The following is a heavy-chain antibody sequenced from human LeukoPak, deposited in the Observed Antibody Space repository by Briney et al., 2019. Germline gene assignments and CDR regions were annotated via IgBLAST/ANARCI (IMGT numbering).Heavy chain of an antibody. J-gene: IGHJ6*02. CDR1: GGSISSYY. CDR3: ASSTYYYGMDV. Sequence: SETLSLTCTVSGGSISSYYWSWIRQPPGKGLEWIGYIYYSGSTNYNPSLKSRVTISVDTSKNQFSLKLSSVTAADTAVYYCASSTYYYGMDVWGQGTTVTVSS. CDR2: IYYSGST. V-gene: IGHV4-59*01. D-gene: IGHD6-13*01.